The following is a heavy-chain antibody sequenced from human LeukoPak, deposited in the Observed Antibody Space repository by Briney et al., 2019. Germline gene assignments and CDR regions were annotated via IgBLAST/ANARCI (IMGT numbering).Heavy chain of an antibody. Sequence: GGSLRLSCAASGFTFSSYGMHWVRQAPGKGLEWVAVISYDGSNKYYADSVKGRFTISRDNSKNTLYLQMNSLRAEDTAVYYCATSHLKYYFDYWGQGTLVTVSS. V-gene: IGHV3-30*03. CDR2: ISYDGSNK. CDR1: GFTFSSYG. J-gene: IGHJ4*02. CDR3: ATSHLKYYFDY.